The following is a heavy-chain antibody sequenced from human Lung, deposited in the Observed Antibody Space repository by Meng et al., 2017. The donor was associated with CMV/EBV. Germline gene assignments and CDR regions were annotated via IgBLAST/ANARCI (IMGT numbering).Heavy chain of an antibody. D-gene: IGHD3-22*01. Sequence: GEXXRLSCAASGFAFTNYAMSCVRQAPGKGLEWISTISGTGRSTYYADSVKGRFTISRDNSRDTMYMQMNSLRPEDTAIYYCAKIDRDDAFDVWGQGTMVTVSS. CDR3: AKIDRDDAFDV. V-gene: IGHV3-23*01. CDR1: GFAFTNYA. CDR2: ISGTGRST. J-gene: IGHJ3*01.